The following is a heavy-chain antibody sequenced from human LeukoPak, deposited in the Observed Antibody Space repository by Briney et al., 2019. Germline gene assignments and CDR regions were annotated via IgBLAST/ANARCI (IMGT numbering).Heavy chain of an antibody. J-gene: IGHJ3*02. D-gene: IGHD3-10*01. CDR3: ARDWGYGSGRKTAFDI. CDR2: ISSSGSTI. Sequence: PGGSLRLSCAASGFTFSSYEMNWVRQAPGKGLEWVSYISSSGSTIYYADSVKGRFTISRDNAKNSLYLQMNSLRAEDTAVYYCARDWGYGSGRKTAFDIWGQGTMVTVSS. V-gene: IGHV3-48*03. CDR1: GFTFSSYE.